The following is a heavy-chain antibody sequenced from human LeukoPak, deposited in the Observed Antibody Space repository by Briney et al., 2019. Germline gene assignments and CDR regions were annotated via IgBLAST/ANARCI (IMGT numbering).Heavy chain of an antibody. CDR3: ARRGHMARDPRPFDY. CDR1: GYTFTSYG. V-gene: IGHV1-18*01. D-gene: IGHD3-10*01. Sequence: ASVKVSCKASGYTFTSYGISWVRQAPGQGLEWMGWISAYNGNTNYAQKLQGRVTMTTDTSTSTAYMELRSLRSDDTAVYYCARRGHMARDPRPFDYWGQGTLVTVSS. J-gene: IGHJ4*02. CDR2: ISAYNGNT.